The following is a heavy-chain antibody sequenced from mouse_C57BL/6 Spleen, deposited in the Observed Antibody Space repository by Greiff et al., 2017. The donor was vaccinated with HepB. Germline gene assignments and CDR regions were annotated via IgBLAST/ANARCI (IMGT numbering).Heavy chain of an antibody. CDR2: IHPNSGST. Sequence: QVQLQQPGAELVKPGASVKLSCKASGYTFTSYWMHWVKQRPGQGLEWIGMIHPNSGSTNYNEKFKSKATLTVDKSSSTAYMQLSSLTSEDSAVYYCATYYYGSRETWFAYWGQGTLVTVSA. CDR1: GYTFTSYW. CDR3: ATYYYGSRETWFAY. J-gene: IGHJ3*01. D-gene: IGHD1-1*01. V-gene: IGHV1-64*01.